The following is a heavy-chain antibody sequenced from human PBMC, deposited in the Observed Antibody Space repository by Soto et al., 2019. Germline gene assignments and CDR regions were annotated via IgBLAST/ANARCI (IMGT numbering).Heavy chain of an antibody. CDR1: GYTFPSYG. Sequence: ASVKVSCKASGYTFPSYGISWVRQAPGQGLEWMGWISAYNGNTNYAQKLQGRVTMTTDTSTSTAYMELRSLRSDDTAVYYCARDVDSSSWYKFDYWGQGTLVTVSS. CDR3: ARDVDSSSWYKFDY. J-gene: IGHJ4*02. CDR2: ISAYNGNT. V-gene: IGHV1-18*01. D-gene: IGHD6-13*01.